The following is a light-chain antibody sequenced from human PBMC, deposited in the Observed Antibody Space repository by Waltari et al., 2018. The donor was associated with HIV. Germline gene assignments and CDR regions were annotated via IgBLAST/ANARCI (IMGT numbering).Light chain of an antibody. CDR3: QQYGRSRT. CDR1: QSISSS. J-gene: IGKJ1*01. Sequence: DIQLTQSPSTLSASVGDRVIITCRASQSISSSLAWYQQKPGKVPKLLIYKASTLESGVPSRFSGSGSGTQFTLTISSLQPDDFATYYCQQYGRSRTFGQGTKVDIK. CDR2: KAS. V-gene: IGKV1-5*03.